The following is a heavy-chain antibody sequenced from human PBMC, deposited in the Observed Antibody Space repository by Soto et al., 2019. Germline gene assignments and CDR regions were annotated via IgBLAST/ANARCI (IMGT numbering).Heavy chain of an antibody. J-gene: IGHJ4*02. CDR3: ARSVEGHFDY. D-gene: IGHD6-19*01. V-gene: IGHV3-48*02. CDR2: ITSDTKTI. Sequence: EVQLLESGGDLVQRGGSLRLSCVASGSTSSVYSMNGVRQAPGKGLEWFSYITSDTKTIKYADSVKGRFTISRDNAKNSVYLQMNSLRDEDTAVYYCARSVEGHFDYWGQGTVVTVSS. CDR1: GSTSSVYS.